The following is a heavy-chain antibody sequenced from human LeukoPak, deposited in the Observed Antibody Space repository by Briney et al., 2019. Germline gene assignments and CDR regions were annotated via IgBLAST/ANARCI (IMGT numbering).Heavy chain of an antibody. Sequence: GGSLRLSCAASGFTFSSYAMSWVRQAPGKGLEWVSAISGRAYYADFVKGRFTISRDNSKGTLYLQMNSLRAEDTAVYFCAKGSATSGWSAIDYWGQGTLVTVSS. CDR2: ISGRA. CDR3: AKGSATSGWSAIDY. V-gene: IGHV3-23*01. D-gene: IGHD6-19*01. J-gene: IGHJ4*02. CDR1: GFTFSSYA.